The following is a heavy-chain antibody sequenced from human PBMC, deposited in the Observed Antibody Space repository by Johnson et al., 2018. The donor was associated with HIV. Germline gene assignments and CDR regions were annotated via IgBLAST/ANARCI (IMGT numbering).Heavy chain of an antibody. V-gene: IGHV3-33*01. J-gene: IGHJ3*02. Sequence: VQLLESGGGVVQPGRSLRLSCAASGFSFRNYGMHWVRQAPGKGLEWVALIWDDGSNKNYADSVKGRFTISRDNSKKMLYLHMNSLRAEDTAVYYCTRETGTYAFDIWGQGTMVTVSS. CDR1: GFSFRNYG. CDR2: IWDDGSNK. CDR3: TRETGTYAFDI. D-gene: IGHD1-1*01.